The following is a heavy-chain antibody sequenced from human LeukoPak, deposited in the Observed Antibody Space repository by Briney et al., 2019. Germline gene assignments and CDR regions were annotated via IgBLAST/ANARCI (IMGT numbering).Heavy chain of an antibody. CDR3: ARSSRDYYDSSGYSFDY. V-gene: IGHV4-61*02. CDR2: IYTSGST. Sequence: SETLSLTCTVSGGSISSGSYYWSWIRQPAGKGLEWIGRIYTSGSTNYNPSLKSRVTISVDTSKNQLSLKLSSVTAADTAVYYCARSSRDYYDSSGYSFDYWGQGTLVTVSS. J-gene: IGHJ4*02. D-gene: IGHD3-22*01. CDR1: GGSISSGSYY.